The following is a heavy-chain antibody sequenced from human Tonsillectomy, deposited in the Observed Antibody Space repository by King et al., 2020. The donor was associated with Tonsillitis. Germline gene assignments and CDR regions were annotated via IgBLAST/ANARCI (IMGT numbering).Heavy chain of an antibody. CDR1: GFTFDDYA. Sequence: EVQLVESGGGLVQPGRSLRLSCAASGFTFDDYAMHWVRQAPGKGLEWVSGISWNSGSIGYADSVKGRFTISRDNAKNSLYLQMNSLRAEDTALYYCAKAKYSGSYYDAFDIWGQGKMVTVSS. V-gene: IGHV3-9*01. D-gene: IGHD1-26*01. J-gene: IGHJ3*02. CDR3: AKAKYSGSYYDAFDI. CDR2: ISWNSGSI.